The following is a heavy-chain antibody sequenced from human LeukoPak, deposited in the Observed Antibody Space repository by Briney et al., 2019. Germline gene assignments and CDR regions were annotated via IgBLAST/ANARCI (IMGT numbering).Heavy chain of an antibody. CDR3: ARGGSGSYLDAFDM. CDR1: GYTFTGYY. D-gene: IGHD3-10*01. J-gene: IGHJ3*02. Sequence: ASVKVSCKASGYTFTGYYLHWLRQAPGQGLEWMGWINPNSGTTRYAQNFQGRVTIIRDTSISTAYMELRRLRSDDTTEYYCARGGSGSYLDAFDMWGQGTMVAVSS. CDR2: INPNSGTT. V-gene: IGHV1-2*02.